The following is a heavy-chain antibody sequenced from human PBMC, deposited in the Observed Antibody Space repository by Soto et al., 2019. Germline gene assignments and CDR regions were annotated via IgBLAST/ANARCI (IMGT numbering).Heavy chain of an antibody. J-gene: IGHJ4*02. CDR1: NFSVLTSIYY. CDR3: ARNWNLELVPAAYFDS. V-gene: IGHV4-39*01. CDR2: VYYTGTT. Sequence: SETLSLTCTVSNFSVLTSIYYWAWIRQPPGKGLEWVGTVYYTGTTYYNPSLQSRVTISIDTSKNQFSLNLNSVTAADTAVYYCARNWNLELVPAAYFDSWGQGTLVIVSP. D-gene: IGHD2-2*01.